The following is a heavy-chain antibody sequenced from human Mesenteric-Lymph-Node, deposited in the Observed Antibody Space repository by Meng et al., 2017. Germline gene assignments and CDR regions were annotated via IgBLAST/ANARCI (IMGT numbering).Heavy chain of an antibody. V-gene: IGHV3-23*01. CDR3: ALVGASDFDY. J-gene: IGHJ4*02. D-gene: IGHD1-26*01. CDR1: GFTFTSYA. Sequence: GESLKISCAASGFTFTSYAMSWVRQAPGKGLEWVSLISGSGGSTYYADSVKGRFTISRDTSMNTLHLQLNSLRAEDTAVYYCALVGASDFDYWGQGTLVTVSS. CDR2: ISGSGGST.